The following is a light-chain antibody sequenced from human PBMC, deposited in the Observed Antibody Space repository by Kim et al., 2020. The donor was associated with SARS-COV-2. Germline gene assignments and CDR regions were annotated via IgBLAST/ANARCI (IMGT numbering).Light chain of an antibody. CDR3: SAWDRSLNAVV. J-gene: IGLJ2*01. CDR2: RNN. Sequence: RQTATLNCTGNSNNVRLQGTSWLQRHQGHPPKLLSYRNNNRPSGISERFSASRSGDTASLTITGLQPEDEADYYCSAWDRSLNAVVFGGGTQLTVL. V-gene: IGLV10-54*04. CDR1: SNNVRLQG.